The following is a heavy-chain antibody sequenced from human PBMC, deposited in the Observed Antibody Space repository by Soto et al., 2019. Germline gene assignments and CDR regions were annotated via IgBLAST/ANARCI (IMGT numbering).Heavy chain of an antibody. CDR1: GGTFSSYA. CDR2: IIPIFGTA. Sequence: GASVKVSCKASGGTFSSYAISWVRQAPGQGLEWMGGIIPIFGTANYAQKFQGRVTITADESTSTAYMELSSLRSEDTAVYYCAGGYYYDSSGYYYDAFDIWGQGTMVTVSS. V-gene: IGHV1-69*13. J-gene: IGHJ3*02. CDR3: AGGYYYDSSGYYYDAFDI. D-gene: IGHD3-22*01.